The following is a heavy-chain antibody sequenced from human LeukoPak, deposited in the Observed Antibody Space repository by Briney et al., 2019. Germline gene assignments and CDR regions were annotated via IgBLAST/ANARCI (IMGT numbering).Heavy chain of an antibody. J-gene: IGHJ4*02. V-gene: IGHV3-53*01. CDR2: IYSGGST. Sequence: PGGSLRLSCAASGFTVSSKYMSWVRQAPGKGLEWVSDIYSGGSTYYADSVKGRSTISRDNSKNTLYLQMNSLRAEDTAVYYCARSAAAEDYWGQGALVTVSS. CDR3: ARSAAAEDY. CDR1: GFTVSSKY. D-gene: IGHD6-13*01.